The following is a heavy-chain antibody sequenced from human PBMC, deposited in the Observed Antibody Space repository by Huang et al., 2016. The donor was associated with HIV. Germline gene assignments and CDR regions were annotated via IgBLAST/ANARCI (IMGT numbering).Heavy chain of an antibody. CDR3: ARSAYGDLDY. D-gene: IGHD4-17*01. CDR1: GYTFTNFD. Sequence: QVHLVQSGAEVKKPGASVKVSCKASGYTFTNFDINWVRQAPGRGLEGMGWMNPNTGNTGFAQSFQGRVTMTRKTSIPTAYMELTSLTSEDTAVYYCARSAYGDLDYWGLGTLVIVSS. CDR2: MNPNTGNT. V-gene: IGHV1-8*02. J-gene: IGHJ4*02.